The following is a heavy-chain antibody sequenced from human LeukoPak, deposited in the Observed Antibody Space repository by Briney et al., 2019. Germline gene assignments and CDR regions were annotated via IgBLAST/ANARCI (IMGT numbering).Heavy chain of an antibody. CDR2: INPNSGGT. Sequence: ASVNVSCKASGYTFTGYYMHWVRQAPGQGLEWMGWINPNSGGTNYAQKFQGRVTMTRDTSISTAYMELSRLRSDDTAVYYCARDMRQQLVLTYYYYMDVWGKGTTVTVSS. CDR1: GYTFTGYY. CDR3: ARDMRQQLVLTYYYYMDV. D-gene: IGHD6-13*01. J-gene: IGHJ6*03. V-gene: IGHV1-2*02.